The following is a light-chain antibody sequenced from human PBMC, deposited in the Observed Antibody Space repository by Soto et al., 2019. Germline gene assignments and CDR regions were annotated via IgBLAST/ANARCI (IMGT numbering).Light chain of an antibody. CDR3: QQYGSSPPT. J-gene: IGKJ5*01. V-gene: IGKV3-20*01. Sequence: EIVLTQSPGTLSLSPGERATLSCRASQSVSSNYLAWYQRKPGQAPRLLIYGVSNRATGIPDRFSGSGSGTDFTLTISRLETEDFAVYYCQQYGSSPPTFGQGTRLEIK. CDR1: QSVSSNY. CDR2: GVS.